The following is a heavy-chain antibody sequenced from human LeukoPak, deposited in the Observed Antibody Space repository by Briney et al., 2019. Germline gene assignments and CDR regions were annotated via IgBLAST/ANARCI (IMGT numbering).Heavy chain of an antibody. D-gene: IGHD3-3*01. CDR1: GGSFSGYY. J-gene: IGHJ5*02. Sequence: SETLSPTCAVYGGSFSGYYWTRIRQPPGKGLEWIGEINHSGSTNYNPSLKSRVTISVDTSKSQFSLKLSSVTAADTAIYFCARRGLRFLESVKYSWFDPWGQGTLVTVSS. CDR2: INHSGST. CDR3: ARRGLRFLESVKYSWFDP. V-gene: IGHV4-34*01.